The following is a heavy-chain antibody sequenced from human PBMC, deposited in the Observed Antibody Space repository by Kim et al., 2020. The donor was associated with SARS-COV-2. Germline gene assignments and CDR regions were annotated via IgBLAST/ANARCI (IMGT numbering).Heavy chain of an antibody. CDR2: IDPSDSYT. CDR3: ARQWGGYYGSGSYYFDY. J-gene: IGHJ4*02. CDR1: GYSFTSYW. D-gene: IGHD3-10*01. V-gene: IGHV5-10-1*01. Sequence: GESLKISCKGSGYSFTSYWISWVRQMPGKGLEWMGRIDPSDSYTNYSPSFQGHVTISADKSISTAYLQWSSLKASDTAMYYCARQWGGYYGSGSYYFDYWGQGTLVTVSS.